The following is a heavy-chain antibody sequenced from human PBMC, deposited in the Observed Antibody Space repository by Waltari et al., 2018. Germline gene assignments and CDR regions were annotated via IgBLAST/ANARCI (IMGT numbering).Heavy chain of an antibody. V-gene: IGHV1-58*01. CDR3: ATDQEVEYDFWRGYMY. Sequence: QLVQSGPEVKKTGASVKVSCKASAFAFKTSSVQWLRQARGPRPEWIGWIVGDSGNTNYARKFQDRVTFTRDMSTSTAYMELTSLRSEDTAVYYCATDQEVEYDFWRGYMYWGQGTLVSVSS. D-gene: IGHD3-3*01. CDR2: IVGDSGNT. J-gene: IGHJ4*02. CDR1: AFAFKTSS.